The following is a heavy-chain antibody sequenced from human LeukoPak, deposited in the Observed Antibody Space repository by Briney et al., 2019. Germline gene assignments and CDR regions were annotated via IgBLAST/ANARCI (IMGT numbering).Heavy chain of an antibody. D-gene: IGHD3-10*01. J-gene: IGHJ4*02. V-gene: IGHV1-18*01. CDR3: ARDLLYYFDY. Sequence: ASVKVSCKASGYNFILHGISWVRQAPGQGLEWMGWISAYNGNTNYAQKLQGRVTMTTDTSTSTAYMELRSLRSDDTAVYYCARDLLYYFDYWGQGTLVTVSS. CDR2: ISAYNGNT. CDR1: GYNFILHG.